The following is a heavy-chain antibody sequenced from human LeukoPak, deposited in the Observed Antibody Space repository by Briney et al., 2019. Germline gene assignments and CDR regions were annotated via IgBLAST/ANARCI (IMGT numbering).Heavy chain of an antibody. Sequence: PGGSLRLSCAASGFTFRSYWMSWVRQAPGKGLEWVANINQGGSVKYYVDSVKGRFTISRDDAKNSLYVQMNSLRAEDTAVYYCSTATYYFDYWGQGTLVTVSS. CDR2: INQGGSVK. CDR3: STATYYFDY. V-gene: IGHV3-7*01. CDR1: GFTFRSYW. J-gene: IGHJ4*02.